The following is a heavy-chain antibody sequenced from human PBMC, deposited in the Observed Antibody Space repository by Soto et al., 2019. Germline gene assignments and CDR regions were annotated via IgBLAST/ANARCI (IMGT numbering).Heavy chain of an antibody. CDR3: AKVNYGDYVGHAFDI. J-gene: IGHJ3*02. CDR1: GFTFDDYA. Sequence: HPGGSLRLSCAASGFTFDDYAMHWVRQAPGKGLEWVSGISWNSGSIGYADSVKGRFTISRDNAKNSLYLQMNSLRAEDTALYYCAKVNYGDYVGHAFDIWGQGTMVTVSS. D-gene: IGHD4-17*01. V-gene: IGHV3-9*01. CDR2: ISWNSGSI.